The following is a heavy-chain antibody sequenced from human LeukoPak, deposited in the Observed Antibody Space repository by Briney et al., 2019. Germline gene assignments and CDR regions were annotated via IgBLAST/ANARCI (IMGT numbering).Heavy chain of an antibody. J-gene: IGHJ4*02. CDR1: GFTFSSYA. CDR3: AKGAVTATRKFDY. V-gene: IGHV3-23*01. CDR2: ISGTVAVT. Sequence: GGSLRLSCAASGFTFSSYAMSWVRQAPGKGLEWASAISGTVAVTFYADSLKGRFTISRDNSKNTLYLQMNSLRDEDTAVYYCAKGAVTATRKFDYWGQGTLVTVSS. D-gene: IGHD2-21*02.